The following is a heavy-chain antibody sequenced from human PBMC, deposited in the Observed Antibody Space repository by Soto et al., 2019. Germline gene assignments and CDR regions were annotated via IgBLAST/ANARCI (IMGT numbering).Heavy chain of an antibody. Sequence: ASVKVSCKASGYTFTSYGISWVRQAPGQGLEWMGWISAYNGNTNYAQKLQGRVTMTTDTSTSTAYMELRSLRSDDTAVYYCTRDIVVVTAIPLLDYWGQGXLVTVSS. V-gene: IGHV1-18*01. D-gene: IGHD2-21*02. J-gene: IGHJ4*02. CDR2: ISAYNGNT. CDR3: TRDIVVVTAIPLLDY. CDR1: GYTFTSYG.